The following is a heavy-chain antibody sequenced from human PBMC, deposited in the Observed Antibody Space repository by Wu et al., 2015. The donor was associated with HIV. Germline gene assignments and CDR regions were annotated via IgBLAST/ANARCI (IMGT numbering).Heavy chain of an antibody. CDR2: INPNSGGT. Sequence: QVQLVQSGTEVRRPGASVRVSCKTSGYSFTAYYMHWVRQAPGQGLEWMGWINPNSGGTNYAQKFQGRVTMTRDTSISTAYMELSRLRSDDTAVYYCARVTITMIVDDAFDIWGQGTMVTVSS. V-gene: IGHV1-2*02. CDR3: ARVTITMIVDDAFDI. J-gene: IGHJ3*02. CDR1: GYSFTAYY. D-gene: IGHD3-22*01.